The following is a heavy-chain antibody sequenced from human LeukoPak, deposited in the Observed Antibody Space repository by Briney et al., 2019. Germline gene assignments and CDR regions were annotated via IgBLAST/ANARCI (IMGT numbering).Heavy chain of an antibody. CDR1: GGSISSYY. CDR2: IYYSGST. V-gene: IGHV4-59*08. J-gene: IGHJ4*02. D-gene: IGHD3-3*01. CDR3: ARTGRFLERPFDY. Sequence: SETLSLTCTVSGGSISSYYWSWIRQPPGQGLEWIGYIYYSGSTNYNPSLKSRVTISVDTSKNQFSLKLSSVTAADTAVYYCARTGRFLERPFDYWGQGTLVTVS.